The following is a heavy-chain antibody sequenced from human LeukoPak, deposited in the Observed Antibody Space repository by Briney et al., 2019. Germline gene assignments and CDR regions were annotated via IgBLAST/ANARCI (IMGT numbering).Heavy chain of an antibody. CDR3: ARAGGYSYGTAQGGFEFDI. V-gene: IGHV4-34*01. CDR2: IYHSGST. CDR1: GGSFSGYY. Sequence: SETLSLTCAVYGGSFSGYYWSWIRQPPGKGLEWIGYIYHSGSTYYNPSLKSRVTISVDRSKNQFSLKLSSVTAADTAVYYCARAGGYSYGTAQGGFEFDIWGQGTMVTVSS. D-gene: IGHD5-18*01. J-gene: IGHJ3*02.